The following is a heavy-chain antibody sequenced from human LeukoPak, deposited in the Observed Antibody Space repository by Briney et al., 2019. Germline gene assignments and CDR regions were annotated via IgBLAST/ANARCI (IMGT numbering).Heavy chain of an antibody. CDR1: GFTFSSYG. D-gene: IGHD1-1*01. CDR3: AREGTTRGLDY. J-gene: IGHJ4*02. CDR2: IWYDGSNK. V-gene: IGHV3-33*01. Sequence: PGGSLRLSCAASGFTFSSYGMPWVRQAPGKGLEWVAVIWYDGSNKYYADSVKGRFTISRDNSKNTLYLQMNSLRAEDTAVYYCAREGTTRGLDYWGQGTLVTVSS.